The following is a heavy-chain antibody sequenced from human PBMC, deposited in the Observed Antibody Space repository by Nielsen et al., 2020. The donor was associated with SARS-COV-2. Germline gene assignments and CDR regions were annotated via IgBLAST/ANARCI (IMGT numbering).Heavy chain of an antibody. D-gene: IGHD6-13*01. J-gene: IGHJ4*02. V-gene: IGHV3-30*18. CDR3: AKDYRQQLVRYYFDY. CDR1: GFTFSSYG. CDR2: ISYDGSNK. Sequence: GGSLRLSCAASGFTFSSYGMHWVRQAPGKGLEWVAVISYDGSNKYYADSVKGRFTISRDNSKNTLYLQMNSLRAEDTAVYYCAKDYRQQLVRYYFDYWGQGTLVTVSS.